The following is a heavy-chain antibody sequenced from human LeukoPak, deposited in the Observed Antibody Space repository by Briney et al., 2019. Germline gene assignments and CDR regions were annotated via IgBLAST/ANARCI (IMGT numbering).Heavy chain of an antibody. Sequence: GASVKVSCKASGYLFTGYYIHWVRQAPGQGLEWMGWINPNNGGTSYAQKFEGRVIMTRDTSSTVYMEVRRLRSDDTAIYYCARDAQFTVVVPAAKLNYMDVWGKGTTVIVSS. CDR3: ARDAQFTVVVPAAKLNYMDV. CDR2: INPNNGGT. J-gene: IGHJ6*03. V-gene: IGHV1-2*02. CDR1: GYLFTGYY. D-gene: IGHD2-2*01.